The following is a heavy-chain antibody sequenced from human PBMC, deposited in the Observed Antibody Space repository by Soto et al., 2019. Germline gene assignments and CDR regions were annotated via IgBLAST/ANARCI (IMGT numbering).Heavy chain of an antibody. Sequence: SETLSLTCDASGYAISSGFYWAWIRQPPGKRLEWIGNIYHTGTTYYNPSLKTRVTMSVDTSKNQFSLRLSSVTAADTAVYYCATYRKFFQIWGQGTKVTVSS. J-gene: IGHJ3*02. CDR2: IYHTGTT. V-gene: IGHV4-38-2*01. CDR3: ATYRKFFQI. CDR1: GYAISSGFY.